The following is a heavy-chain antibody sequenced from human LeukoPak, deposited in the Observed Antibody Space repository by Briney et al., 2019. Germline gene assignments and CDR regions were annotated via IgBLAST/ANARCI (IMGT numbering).Heavy chain of an antibody. CDR2: ISFDGSHN. CDR1: AFSLNAYN. Sequence: GGSLRLSCAASAFSLNAYNMNWVRQAPGKGLEWVAVISFDGSHNYYADSVKGRFTISRDNSKNALHLQMNSLTTQDTAVYYCAGRGGSYYGDFFNSWGQGTLVTVSS. V-gene: IGHV3-30*03. D-gene: IGHD1-26*01. CDR3: AGRGGSYYGDFFNS. J-gene: IGHJ4*02.